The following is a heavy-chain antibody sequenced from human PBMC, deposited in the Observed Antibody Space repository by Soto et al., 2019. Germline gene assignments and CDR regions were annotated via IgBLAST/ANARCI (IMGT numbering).Heavy chain of an antibody. CDR1: GFTFSDYT. Sequence: PGGSLRLSCAISGFTFSDYTMNLVRQAPGKGLEWVSHISRSSSTIYYADSVKGRFTISRDNAKNSLYLGMNSLRADDTAVYYCARVRRVAETFFFDYWGPGTLVTVSS. CDR3: ARVRRVAETFFFDY. J-gene: IGHJ4*02. CDR2: ISRSSSTI. V-gene: IGHV3-48*01. D-gene: IGHD2-15*01.